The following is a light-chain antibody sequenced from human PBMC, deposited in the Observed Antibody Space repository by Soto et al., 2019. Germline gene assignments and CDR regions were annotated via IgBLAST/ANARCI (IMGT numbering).Light chain of an antibody. J-gene: IGLJ2*01. CDR2: EVN. CDR1: SSDVGGYNF. CDR3: SSYAGSNNFVI. V-gene: IGLV2-8*01. Sequence: QSALTQPPSASGSPGQSVTISCTGTSSDVGGYNFVSWFQQNPGKAPKLMIYEVNKRPSGVPDRFSGSKSGNTASLTVSGLQAEDEADYYCSSYAGSNNFVIFGGGNKLTVL.